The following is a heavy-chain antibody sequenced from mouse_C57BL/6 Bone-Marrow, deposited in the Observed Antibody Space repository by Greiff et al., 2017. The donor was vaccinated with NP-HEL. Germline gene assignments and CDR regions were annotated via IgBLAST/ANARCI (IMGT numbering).Heavy chain of an antibody. J-gene: IGHJ4*01. CDR3: ARASNWDYAMDY. V-gene: IGHV5-12*01. CDR1: GFTFSDYY. D-gene: IGHD4-1*01. Sequence: EVMLVESGGGLVQPGGSLKLSCAASGFTFSDYYMYWVRQTPEKRLEWVAYISNGGGSTYYLATVKGRFTISRDNAKNTLYLQMSRLKSEDTAMYYCARASNWDYAMDYWGQGTSVTVSS. CDR2: ISNGGGST.